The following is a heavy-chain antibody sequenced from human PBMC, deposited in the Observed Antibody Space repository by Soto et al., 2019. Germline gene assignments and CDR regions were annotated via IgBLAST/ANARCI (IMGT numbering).Heavy chain of an antibody. D-gene: IGHD6-6*01. Sequence: SETLSLTCAVSSGSISSSNWWSWVRQPPGKGLEWIGEIYHSGSTNYNPSLKSRVTISVAKSKNQFSLKLSSVTAADTAVYYCARVSYQGDYSSSSEFDYWGQGTLVTVSS. CDR1: SGSISSSNW. CDR2: IYHSGST. CDR3: ARVSYQGDYSSSSEFDY. J-gene: IGHJ4*02. V-gene: IGHV4-4*02.